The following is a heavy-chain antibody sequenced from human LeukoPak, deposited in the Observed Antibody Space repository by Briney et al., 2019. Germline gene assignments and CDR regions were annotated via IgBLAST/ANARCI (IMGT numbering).Heavy chain of an antibody. D-gene: IGHD3-22*01. CDR2: INSDGINT. J-gene: IGHJ5*02. V-gene: IGHV3-74*01. Sequence: GGSLRLSCAASGFTFSNYWMHWVRQAPGKGLVWVSRINSDGINTSYADSVKGRFTISRDNAKNTLNLQMNRLRAEDTAVYYCARDLGQYYDTSDNWFDPWGQGTLVTVSS. CDR3: ARDLGQYYDTSDNWFDP. CDR1: GFTFSNYW.